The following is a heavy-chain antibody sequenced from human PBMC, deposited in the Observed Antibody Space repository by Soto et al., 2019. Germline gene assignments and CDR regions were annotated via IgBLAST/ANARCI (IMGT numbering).Heavy chain of an antibody. D-gene: IGHD1-26*01. J-gene: IGHJ5*02. V-gene: IGHV1-8*02. CDR3: ARSSGGNFGIIIEGTNWFDP. CDR1: GGTFSSYA. Sequence: ASVKVSCKASGGTFSSYAISWVRQAPGQGLEWMGVINPHGGSTAYAQKFKGRVTLTRDTSASTVYMEVSSLTSEDTAMYYCARSSGGNFGIIIEGTNWFDPWGQGTLVTVSS. CDR2: INPHGGST.